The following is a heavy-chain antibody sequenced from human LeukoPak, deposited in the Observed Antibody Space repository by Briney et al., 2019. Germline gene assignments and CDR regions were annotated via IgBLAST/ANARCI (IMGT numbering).Heavy chain of an antibody. CDR1: GLTFSDYY. D-gene: IGHD4-17*01. J-gene: IGHJ4*02. CDR3: ARVRARGYGDYALDY. Sequence: GGSLRLSCAASGLTFSDYYMDWVRQAPGKGLEWVSSISSSSSYIYYADSVKGRFTISRDNAKNSLYLQMNSLRAEDTAVYYCARVRARGYGDYALDYWGQGTLVTVSS. V-gene: IGHV3-21*01. CDR2: ISSSSSYI.